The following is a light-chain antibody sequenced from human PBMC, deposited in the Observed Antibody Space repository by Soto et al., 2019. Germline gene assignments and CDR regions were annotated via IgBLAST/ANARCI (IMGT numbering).Light chain of an antibody. Sequence: QSVLTQPPSASGAPGQRVTLSCIGGSSNVGFNAVNWYQQLPGAAPKLLIHGNSQRPSGVPGRFSGSKSGTSASLAIIGLRAEDEAHYYCAAWDDSLRGVVFGGGTKVTVL. CDR3: AAWDDSLRGVV. J-gene: IGLJ3*02. CDR1: SSNVGFNA. V-gene: IGLV1-47*02. CDR2: GNS.